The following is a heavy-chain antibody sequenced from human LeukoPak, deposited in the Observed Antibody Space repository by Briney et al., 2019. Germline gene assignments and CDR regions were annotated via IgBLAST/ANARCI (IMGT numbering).Heavy chain of an antibody. V-gene: IGHV4-39*07. J-gene: IGHJ4*02. CDR1: GGSISSGSYY. CDR2: INHSGST. Sequence: SQTLSLTCTVSGGSISSGSYYWSWIRQPPGKGLEWIGEINHSGSTNYNPSLKSRVTISVDTSKNQFSLKLSSVTAADTAVYYCARRLVGATYSYFDYWGQGTLVTVSS. D-gene: IGHD1-26*01. CDR3: ARRLVGATYSYFDY.